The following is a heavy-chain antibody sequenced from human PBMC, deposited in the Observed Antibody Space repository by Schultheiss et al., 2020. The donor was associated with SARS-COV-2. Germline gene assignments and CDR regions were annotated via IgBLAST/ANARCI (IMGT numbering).Heavy chain of an antibody. Sequence: GESLKISCAASGFTFSSYSMNWVRQAPGKGLEWVAFIRYDGSNKYYADSVKGRFTISRDNSKNSLYLQMNSLRTEDTALYYCAKDGVGATHFDYWGQGTLVTVSS. V-gene: IGHV3-30*02. CDR1: GFTFSSYS. CDR3: AKDGVGATHFDY. D-gene: IGHD1-26*01. J-gene: IGHJ4*02. CDR2: IRYDGSNK.